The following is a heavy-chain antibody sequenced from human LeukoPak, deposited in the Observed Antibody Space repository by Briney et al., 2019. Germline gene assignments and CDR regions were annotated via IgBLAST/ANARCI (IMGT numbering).Heavy chain of an antibody. Sequence: PGGSLRLSCAASGFTFSSYSMNWVRQVPGKGLEWVSSISSSSSYIYYADSVKGRFTISRDNAKNSLYLQMNSLRAEDTAVYYCAREGIAVRHYFDYWGQGTLVTVSS. CDR3: AREGIAVRHYFDY. J-gene: IGHJ4*02. D-gene: IGHD6-19*01. CDR2: ISSSSSYI. CDR1: GFTFSSYS. V-gene: IGHV3-21*01.